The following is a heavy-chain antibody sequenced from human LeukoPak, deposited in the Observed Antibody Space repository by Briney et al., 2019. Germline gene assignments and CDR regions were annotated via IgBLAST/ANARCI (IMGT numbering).Heavy chain of an antibody. Sequence: PSDTLSLTCAVYGGSFSGYYWSGIRQPPGKGLEWIGEINHSGSTNYNPSLNSRVTISVDTSKTQFSLKLSSVTAADTAVYYCARAWFRFDPWGQGTLVTVSS. D-gene: IGHD3-10*01. CDR1: GGSFSGYY. CDR3: ARAWFRFDP. CDR2: INHSGST. V-gene: IGHV4-34*01. J-gene: IGHJ5*02.